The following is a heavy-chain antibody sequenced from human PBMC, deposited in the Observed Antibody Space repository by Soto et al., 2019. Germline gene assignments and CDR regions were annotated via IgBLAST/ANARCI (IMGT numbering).Heavy chain of an antibody. CDR1: GFTFISNG. D-gene: IGHD3-10*01. CDR3: AKDNVASGNYYNPFDY. J-gene: IGHJ4*02. Sequence: GGSLRLSCAASGFTFISNGMSWVRQAPGKGLEWVSGISGGGGGTYYADSVKGRFTVSRDNSKNTLYLQLNSLRAEDTAVYYCAKDNVASGNYYNPFDYWDQGTLVTVSS. CDR2: ISGGGGGT. V-gene: IGHV3-23*01.